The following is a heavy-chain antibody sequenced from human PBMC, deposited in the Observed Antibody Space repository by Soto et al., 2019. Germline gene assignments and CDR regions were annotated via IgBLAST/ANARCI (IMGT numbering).Heavy chain of an antibody. V-gene: IGHV1-69*13. J-gene: IGHJ3*02. CDR3: ARDHPIVLMVKPGRGAFDI. CDR1: GGTFSSYA. Sequence: ASVKVSCKASGGTFSSYAISWVRQAPGQGLEWMGGIIPIFGTANYAQKFQGRVTITADESTSTAYMELSSLRSEDTAVYYCARDHPIVLMVKPGRGAFDIWGQATTVIVS. CDR2: IIPIFGTA. D-gene: IGHD2-8*01.